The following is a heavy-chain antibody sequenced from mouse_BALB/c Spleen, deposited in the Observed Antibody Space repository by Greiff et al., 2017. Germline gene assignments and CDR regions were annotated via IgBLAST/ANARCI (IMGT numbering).Heavy chain of an antibody. CDR2: ISNGGGST. J-gene: IGHJ3*01. CDR3: ARHEGYYGLSWFAY. V-gene: IGHV5-12-2*01. D-gene: IGHD1-1*02. Sequence: EVKLVESGGGLVQPGGSLKLSCAASGFTFSSYTMSWVRQTPEKRLEWVAYISNGGGSTYYPDTVKGRFTISRDNAKNTLYLQMSSLKSEDTAMYYCARHEGYYGLSWFAYWGQGTLVTVAA. CDR1: GFTFSSYT.